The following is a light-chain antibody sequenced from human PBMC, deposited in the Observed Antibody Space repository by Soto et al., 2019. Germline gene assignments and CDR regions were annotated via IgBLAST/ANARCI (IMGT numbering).Light chain of an antibody. CDR3: AAWDDSLNGHVV. Sequence: QSVLTQPPSASGTPGQRVTIPCSGSSSNIGSNTVNWYQQLPGTAPKLLIYSNNQRPSGVPDRFSGSKSGTSASLAISGLQYEDEADYYCAAWDDSLNGHVVFGGGTKLTVL. CDR2: SNN. CDR1: SSNIGSNT. V-gene: IGLV1-44*01. J-gene: IGLJ2*01.